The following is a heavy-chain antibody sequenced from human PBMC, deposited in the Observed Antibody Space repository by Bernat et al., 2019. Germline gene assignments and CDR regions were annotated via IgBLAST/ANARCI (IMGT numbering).Heavy chain of an antibody. CDR2: IWYDGSNK. D-gene: IGHD2-15*01. CDR1: GFTFSSYG. V-gene: IGHV3-33*01. Sequence: QVQLVESGGGVVQPGRSLRLSCAASGFTFSSYGMHWVRQAPGKGLEWVAVIWYDGSNKYYADSVKGRFTISRDNSKNTLYPQMNSLRAEDTAVYYCARVHSPYCSGGSCYAQAFDYWGQGTLVTVSS. J-gene: IGHJ4*02. CDR3: ARVHSPYCSGGSCYAQAFDY.